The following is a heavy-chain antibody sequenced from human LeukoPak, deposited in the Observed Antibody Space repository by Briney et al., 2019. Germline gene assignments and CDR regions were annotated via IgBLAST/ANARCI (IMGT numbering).Heavy chain of an antibody. J-gene: IGHJ4*02. Sequence: PWGSLRLSCAASGFTFSSEAMGWVRQLPGGGLEWVSTISPAGGTTYYAESMKGRFTISRDNSKSTLYLQMNSLRVEDTAVYYCTKVRSGSSSWALRVFDYWGQGALVTVSS. D-gene: IGHD6-13*01. CDR1: GFTFSSEA. CDR3: TKVRSGSSSWALRVFDY. CDR2: ISPAGGTT. V-gene: IGHV3-23*01.